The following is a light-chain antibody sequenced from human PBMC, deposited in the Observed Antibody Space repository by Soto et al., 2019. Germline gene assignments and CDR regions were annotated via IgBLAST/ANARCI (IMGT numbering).Light chain of an antibody. V-gene: IGKV1-39*01. Sequence: DIQMTQSPSSLSASVGDRVTITCRARQSISSYLNWYQQKPGKAPKLLIYAASSLQSGVPSRFSGSGSGTDFTLTISSLQPEDFATYYCQQSYSTLFTFGGGTKVEIK. CDR3: QQSYSTLFT. J-gene: IGKJ4*01. CDR1: QSISSY. CDR2: AAS.